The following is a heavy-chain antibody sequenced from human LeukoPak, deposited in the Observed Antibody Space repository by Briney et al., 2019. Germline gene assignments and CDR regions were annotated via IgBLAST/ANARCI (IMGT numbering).Heavy chain of an antibody. D-gene: IGHD2-15*01. CDR3: ARIGYCSGGSCYPDTSHYYYYMDV. V-gene: IGHV4-34*01. J-gene: IGHJ6*03. Sequence: SETLSLTCAVYGGSFSGYYWSWIRQPPGKGLEWIGEINHSGSTNYNPSLKSRVTISVDTSKNQFSLKLSSVTAADTAVYYCARIGYCSGGSCYPDTSHYYYYMDVWGKGTTVTVSS. CDR1: GGSFSGYY. CDR2: INHSGST.